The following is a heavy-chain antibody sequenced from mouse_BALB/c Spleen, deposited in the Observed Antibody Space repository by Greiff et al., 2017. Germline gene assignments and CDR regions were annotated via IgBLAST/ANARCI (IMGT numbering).Heavy chain of an antibody. V-gene: IGHV10-1*02. CDR3: GSGLYYFDY. Sequence: EVMLVESGGGLVQPKGSLKLSCAASGFTFNTYAMNWVRQAPGKGLEWVARIRSKSNNYAPYYADSVKDRFTISRDDSQSMLYLQMNNLKTEDTAMYYCGSGLYYFDYWGQGTTLTVSS. CDR2: IRSKSNNYAP. CDR1: GFTFNTYA. J-gene: IGHJ2*01.